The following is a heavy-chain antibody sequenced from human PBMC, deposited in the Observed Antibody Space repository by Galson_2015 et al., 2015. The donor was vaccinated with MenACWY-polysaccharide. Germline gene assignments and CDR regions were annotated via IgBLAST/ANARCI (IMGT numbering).Heavy chain of an antibody. CDR2: IYLSGST. V-gene: IGHV4-61*09. J-gene: IGHJ3*02. CDR1: GGSISSGSYY. Sequence: TLSLTCTVSGGSISSGSYYWSWVRQPAGKGLEWIGQIYLSGSTKYNPSLKSRVTISVDTSKNQFSLELSSVTAADTAVYYCARDLGIWGQGTMVTVSS. CDR3: ARDLGI.